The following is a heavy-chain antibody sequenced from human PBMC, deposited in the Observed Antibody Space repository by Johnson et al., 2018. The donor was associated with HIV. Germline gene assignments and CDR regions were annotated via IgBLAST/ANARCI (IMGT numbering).Heavy chain of an antibody. CDR3: AKGRNTYGADVFDI. V-gene: IGHV3-30*18. J-gene: IGHJ3*02. CDR2: ISSAGTDK. D-gene: IGHD4/OR15-4a*01. Sequence: VQLVESGGGVVQPGRSLRLSCAVSGFTFSSFGMHWVRQAPGKGLEWMAVISSAGTDKYYADSVKGRFTISRYNSKNTLYLQMNSLRVEDTAVYYCAKGRNTYGADVFDIWGQGTMVTVSS. CDR1: GFTFSSFG.